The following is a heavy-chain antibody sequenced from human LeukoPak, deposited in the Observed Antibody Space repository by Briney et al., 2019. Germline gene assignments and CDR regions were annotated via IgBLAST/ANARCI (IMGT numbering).Heavy chain of an antibody. J-gene: IGHJ3*02. CDR2: IRYDGSNK. CDR3: AKVFEYYDFWSGVGAFDI. V-gene: IGHV3-30*02. CDR1: GFTFSSYG. D-gene: IGHD3-3*01. Sequence: GGSLRLSCAASGFTFSSYGMHWVRQAPGKGLEWVAFIRYDGSNKYYADSVKGRFTISRDNSKNTLYLQMNSLRAEDTAVYYCAKVFEYYDFWSGVGAFDIWGQGTMVTVSS.